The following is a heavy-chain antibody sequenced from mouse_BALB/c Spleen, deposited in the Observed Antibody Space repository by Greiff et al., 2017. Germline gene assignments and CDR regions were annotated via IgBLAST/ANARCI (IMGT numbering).Heavy chain of an antibody. V-gene: IGHV5-6-5*01. CDR3: ARGREFTTAPFDY. Sequence: EVKLVESGGGLVKPGGSLKLSCAASGFTFSSYAMSWVRQTPEKRLEWVASISSGGSTYYPDSVKGRFTISRDNARNILYLQMSSLRSEDTAMYYWARGREFTTAPFDYWGQGTTLTVSS. CDR2: ISSGGST. J-gene: IGHJ2*01. CDR1: GFTFSSYA. D-gene: IGHD1-2*01.